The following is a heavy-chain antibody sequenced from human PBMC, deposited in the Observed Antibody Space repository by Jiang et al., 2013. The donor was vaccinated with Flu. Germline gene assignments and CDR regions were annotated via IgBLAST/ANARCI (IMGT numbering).Heavy chain of an antibody. J-gene: IGHJ4*02. Sequence: SISTYYWNWVRQPPGRELEWIGYVYYSDNTKYNPSLKSRVTMSLDTSKNQFSLKLSSVTAADTAVYYCARKRSSTWFAIDFWGQGILVTVSS. CDR1: SISTYY. V-gene: IGHV4-59*01. CDR2: VYYSDNT. D-gene: IGHD6-13*01. CDR3: ARKRSSTWFAIDF.